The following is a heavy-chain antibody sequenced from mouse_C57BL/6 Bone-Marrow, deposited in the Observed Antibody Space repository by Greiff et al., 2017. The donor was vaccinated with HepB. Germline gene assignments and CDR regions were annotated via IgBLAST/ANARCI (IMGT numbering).Heavy chain of an antibody. V-gene: IGHV1-59*01. J-gene: IGHJ4*01. Sequence: QVQLQQPGAELVRPGTSVKLSCKASGYTFTSYWMHWVKQRPGQGLEWIGVIDPSASYTNYNQKFKGKATLTVDTSSSTAYMQLSSLTSEDSAVYYCARRGAMDYWGQGTSVTVSS. CDR1: GYTFTSYW. CDR2: IDPSASYT. CDR3: ARRGAMDY.